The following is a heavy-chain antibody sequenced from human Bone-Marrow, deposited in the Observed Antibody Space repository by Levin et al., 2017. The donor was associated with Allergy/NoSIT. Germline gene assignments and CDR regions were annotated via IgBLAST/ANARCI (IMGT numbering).Heavy chain of an antibody. CDR1: GFTFSSYA. J-gene: IGHJ3*02. CDR3: AKDFRVEYYGSGDAFDI. D-gene: IGHD3-10*01. V-gene: IGHV3-23*01. Sequence: PGGSLRLSCAASGFTFSSYAMNWVRQAPGKGLEWVSGISGSDGNRYYADSVKGRFTISRDNSKNTLFLQMNSLRAEDTAVYYCAKDFRVEYYGSGDAFDIWGQGTMVTVSS. CDR2: ISGSDGNR.